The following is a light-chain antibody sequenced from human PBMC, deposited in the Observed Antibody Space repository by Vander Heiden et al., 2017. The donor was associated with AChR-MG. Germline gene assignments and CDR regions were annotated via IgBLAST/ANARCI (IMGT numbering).Light chain of an antibody. CDR1: QRIRNY. CDR2: AAS. J-gene: IGKJ1*01. CDR3: LQSDGFPLT. V-gene: IGKV1-39*01. Sequence: DIQMTQSPSSLSAFVGDRVTITCRASQRIRNYISWYQQKPGKAPNLLIYAASSLQSGVPSRFSGSGSGTDFTLTISRLQPEDFGSYYCLQSDGFPLTFGQGTKVEIK.